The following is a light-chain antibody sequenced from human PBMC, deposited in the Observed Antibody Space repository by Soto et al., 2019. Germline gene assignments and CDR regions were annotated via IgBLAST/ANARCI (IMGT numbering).Light chain of an antibody. CDR1: QSVSSN. CDR3: QQYNNWPLT. Sequence: EVVMSQSPATLSVSPGERATLSCRASQSVSSNLAWYRQKPGQAPRLLIYGASTRATGIPARFSGSGSGTEFTLTISSLQSEDFALYYCQQYNNWPLTFGRGTKVEIK. CDR2: GAS. V-gene: IGKV3-15*01. J-gene: IGKJ4*01.